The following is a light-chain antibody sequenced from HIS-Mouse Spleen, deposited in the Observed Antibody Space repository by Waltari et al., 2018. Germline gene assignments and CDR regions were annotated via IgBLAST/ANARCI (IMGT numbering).Light chain of an antibody. V-gene: IGKV1-33*01. Sequence: DIQMTQSPSSLSASVGDRVTITCQASQDISNYLNWYQQKPGKAPKLLIYDASNLETGVPSRFSGSGSGTDFTFTISSLQAEDVAVYYCQQYYSTPPFTFGPGTKVDIK. CDR3: QQYYSTPPFT. CDR2: DAS. CDR1: QDISNY. J-gene: IGKJ3*01.